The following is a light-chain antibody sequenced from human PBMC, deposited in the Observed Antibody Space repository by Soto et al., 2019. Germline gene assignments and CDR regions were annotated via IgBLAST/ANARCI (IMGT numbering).Light chain of an antibody. CDR3: MQVLQNPLT. CDR2: LGS. V-gene: IGKV2-28*01. CDR1: QSLLHSNGNTY. J-gene: IGKJ4*01. Sequence: DIVVTQSPHSLPVTPGEPASISCRSSQSLLHSNGNTYLDWYLQKPGQSPQLLIYLGSNRASGVPDRLSGSGSGTDYTLRISRVEAEDGGVYYCMQVLQNPLTFGGGTKVEI.